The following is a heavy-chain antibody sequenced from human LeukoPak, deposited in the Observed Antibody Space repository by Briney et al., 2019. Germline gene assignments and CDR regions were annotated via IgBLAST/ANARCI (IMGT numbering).Heavy chain of an antibody. CDR2: IYYSGST. J-gene: IGHJ4*02. CDR3: ARVRYGDYFFDY. V-gene: IGHV4-30-4*01. D-gene: IGHD4-17*01. CDR1: GGSISSNY. Sequence: ESGPGLVKPSGTLSLTCAVSGGSISSNYWSWIRQPPGKGLEWIGYIYYSGSTYHNPALKSRVSMSVDTSKNQFSLKLSSVTAADTAVYYCARVRYGDYFFDYWGQGTLVTVSS.